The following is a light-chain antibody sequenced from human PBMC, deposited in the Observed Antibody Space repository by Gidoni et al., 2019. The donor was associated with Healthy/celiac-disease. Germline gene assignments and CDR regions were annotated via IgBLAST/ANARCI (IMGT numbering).Light chain of an antibody. CDR3: QQLNSYFLMYT. CDR2: AAS. V-gene: IGKV1-9*01. Sequence: DIQLTQSPSFLSASVGDRVTITCRASQGISSYLAWYQQKPGKAPKLLIYAASTLQSGVPSRFSGSGSGTEFTLTISSLQPEDFATYYCQQLNSYFLMYTFGQGTKLEIK. CDR1: QGISSY. J-gene: IGKJ2*01.